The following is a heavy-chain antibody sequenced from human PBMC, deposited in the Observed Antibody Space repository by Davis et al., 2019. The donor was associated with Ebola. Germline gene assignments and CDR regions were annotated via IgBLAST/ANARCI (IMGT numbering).Heavy chain of an antibody. CDR2: IWYDGSNK. V-gene: IGHV3-33*08. D-gene: IGHD1-26*01. J-gene: IGHJ4*02. CDR3: ARGAPEGALDY. Sequence: GGSLRLSCAASGFTFSSYSMNWVRQAPGKGLEWVAVIWYDGSNKYYADSVKGRFTISRDNSKNTLYLQMNSLRAEDTAVYYCARGAPEGALDYWGQGTLVTVSS. CDR1: GFTFSSYS.